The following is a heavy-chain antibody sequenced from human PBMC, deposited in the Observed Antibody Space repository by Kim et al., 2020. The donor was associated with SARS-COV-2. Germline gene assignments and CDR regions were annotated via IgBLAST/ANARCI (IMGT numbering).Heavy chain of an antibody. J-gene: IGHJ4*02. V-gene: IGHV3-23*01. Sequence: DAVKGRFTISRDNSKNTLYLQMNSLRAEDTAVYYCAKDKRYGSGSYFDYWGQGTLVTVSS. CDR3: AKDKRYGSGSYFDY. D-gene: IGHD3-10*01.